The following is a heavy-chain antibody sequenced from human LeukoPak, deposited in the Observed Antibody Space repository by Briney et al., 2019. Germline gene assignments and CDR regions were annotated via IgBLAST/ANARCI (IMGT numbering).Heavy chain of an antibody. CDR1: GFTFSSYA. V-gene: IGHV3-23*01. CDR2: ISGSGGGT. D-gene: IGHD3-22*01. J-gene: IGHJ4*02. Sequence: GGSLRLSCAASGFTFSSYAMSWVRQAPGKGLEWVAGISGSGGGTYYADSVKGRFTISRDNPKDTLYLQMNSLRAEDTAVYLCAKRGVVIRVILVGFHKEAYYFDSWGQGALVTVSS. CDR3: AKRGVVIRVILVGFHKEAYYFDS.